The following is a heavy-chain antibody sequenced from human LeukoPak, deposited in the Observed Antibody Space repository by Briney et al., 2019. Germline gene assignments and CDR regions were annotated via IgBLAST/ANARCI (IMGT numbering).Heavy chain of an antibody. CDR1: GFTFSDYE. V-gene: IGHV3-48*03. D-gene: IGHD3-10*02. CDR2: ISTSGSTT. Sequence: PGGSLRLSCAASGFTFSDYEINWVRQAPGKGLEWVSCISTSGSTTYYADSAKGRLTISRDNAKNSLFLQMNTLTVEDTAVYYCARGALHVFDYWGQGTPVTVSS. J-gene: IGHJ4*02. CDR3: ARGALHVFDY.